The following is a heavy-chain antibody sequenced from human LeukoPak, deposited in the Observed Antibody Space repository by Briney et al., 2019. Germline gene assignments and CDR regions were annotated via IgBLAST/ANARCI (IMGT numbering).Heavy chain of an antibody. CDR1: GASIRSGSFY. V-gene: IGHV4-39*07. J-gene: IGHJ4*02. Sequence: SETLSLTCTVSGASIRSGSFYWSWIRKTPGKGLEWIGSVYDGGSSYYNPSLKGRLSMSLDTSQNQFSLKLRSVTVADTAVFYCAGLVGPNVWDSFPHWGQGKLVTVSS. D-gene: IGHD3-16*01. CDR2: VYDGGSS. CDR3: AGLVGPNVWDSFPH.